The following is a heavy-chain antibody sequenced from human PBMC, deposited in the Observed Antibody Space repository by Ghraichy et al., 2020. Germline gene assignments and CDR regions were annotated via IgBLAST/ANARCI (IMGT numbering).Heavy chain of an antibody. Sequence: GGSLRLSCAASGFTFSSYGMHWVRQAPGKGLEWVAVIWYDGSNKYYADSVKGRFTISRDNSKNTLYLQMNSLRAEDTAVYYCARDLAISTSCYRGNCYYYGMDVWGQGTTVTVSS. CDR3: ARDLAISTSCYRGNCYYYGMDV. J-gene: IGHJ6*02. CDR2: IWYDGSNK. V-gene: IGHV3-33*01. CDR1: GFTFSSYG. D-gene: IGHD2-2*02.